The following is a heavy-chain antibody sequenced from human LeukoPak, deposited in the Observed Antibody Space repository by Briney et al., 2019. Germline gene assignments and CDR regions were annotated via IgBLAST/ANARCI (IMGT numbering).Heavy chain of an antibody. CDR2: IDPSGGST. CDR1: GGTFSSYA. J-gene: IGHJ4*02. Sequence: ASVKVSCKASGGTFSSYAISWVRQAPGQGLEWMGIIDPSGGSTSHAQKFQGRVTMTRDTSTSTVYMELSSLRSEDTAVYYCARTYYYDSSGYRFDYGGQGTLVTVSS. D-gene: IGHD3-22*01. CDR3: ARTYYYDSSGYRFDY. V-gene: IGHV1-46*01.